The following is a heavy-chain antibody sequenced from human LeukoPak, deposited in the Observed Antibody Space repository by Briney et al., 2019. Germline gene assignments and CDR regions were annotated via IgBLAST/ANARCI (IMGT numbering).Heavy chain of an antibody. CDR2: IGSSGSTT. J-gene: IGHJ4*02. CDR1: GFTFSTYA. V-gene: IGHV3-23*01. Sequence: GGSLRLSCVASGFTFSTYAMTWVRQAPGKGLEWVSGIGSSGSTTYYADSVKGRFTISRENSKNTVYLQMNSLGAEDTAVYYCAKDSRLVGRAYFDSWGQGTLVTVSS. CDR3: AKDSRLVGRAYFDS. D-gene: IGHD1-26*01.